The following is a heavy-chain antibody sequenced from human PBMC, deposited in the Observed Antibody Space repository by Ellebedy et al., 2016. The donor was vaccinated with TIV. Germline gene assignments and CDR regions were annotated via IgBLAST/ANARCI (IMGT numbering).Heavy chain of an antibody. CDR3: ARKHLYGLD. CDR2: IYSGGGT. V-gene: IGHV3-66*01. D-gene: IGHD3-10*01. J-gene: IGHJ4*02. CDR1: GFTFSNYW. Sequence: GESLKISCAASGFTFSNYWMSWVRQAPGKGLEWVSVIYSGGGTSYADSVKGRFTIFRDTSKNTLFLQMNSLRAEDTAVYYCARKHLYGLDWGQGTLVTVSS.